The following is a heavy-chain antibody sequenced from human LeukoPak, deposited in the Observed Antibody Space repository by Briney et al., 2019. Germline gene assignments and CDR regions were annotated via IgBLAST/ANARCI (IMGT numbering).Heavy chain of an antibody. CDR3: ARGIGRDGYNAYFDY. Sequence: SSETLSLTCTVSGGSISSYYWSWIRQPPGKGLEWIGYIYYSGGTNYNPSLKSRVTVSVDTSKNQFSLKLSSVTAADTAVYYCARGIGRDGYNAYFDYWGQGTLVTV. D-gene: IGHD5-24*01. CDR2: IYYSGGT. V-gene: IGHV4-59*01. J-gene: IGHJ4*02. CDR1: GGSISSYY.